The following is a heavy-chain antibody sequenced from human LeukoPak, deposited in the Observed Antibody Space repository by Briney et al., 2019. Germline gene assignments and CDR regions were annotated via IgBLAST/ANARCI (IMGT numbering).Heavy chain of an antibody. Sequence: GGSLRLSCAVSGFTFDDYAMHWVRQAPGKGLEWVSLISWDGGSTYYADSVKGRFTISRDNSKDSLYLQMNSPRAEDTALYYCAKEGKVGYSSGWTLGAFDIWGQGTMVTVSS. CDR1: GFTFDDYA. J-gene: IGHJ3*02. V-gene: IGHV3-43D*03. D-gene: IGHD6-19*01. CDR2: ISWDGGST. CDR3: AKEGKVGYSSGWTLGAFDI.